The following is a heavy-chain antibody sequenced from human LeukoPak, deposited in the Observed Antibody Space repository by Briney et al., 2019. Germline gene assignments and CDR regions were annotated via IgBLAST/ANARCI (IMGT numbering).Heavy chain of an antibody. J-gene: IGHJ3*02. CDR3: ATPNDAFNI. CDR2: IHYSGGT. Sequence: SETLSLTCAVSGDSISNENWWSWVRQPPGKGLEWIGEIHYSGGTNYNPSLRSRVTISVDTSKNQFSLKMTSVTAADTAVYYCATPNDAFNIWGQGTMVTVSS. V-gene: IGHV4-4*02. CDR1: GDSISNENW.